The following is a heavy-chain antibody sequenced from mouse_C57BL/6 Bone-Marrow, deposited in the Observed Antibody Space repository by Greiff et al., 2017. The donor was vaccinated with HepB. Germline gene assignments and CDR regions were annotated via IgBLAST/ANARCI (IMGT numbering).Heavy chain of an antibody. CDR1: GFNIKDDY. D-gene: IGHD1-1*01. CDR2: IDPENGDT. J-gene: IGHJ1*03. CDR3: TTYNCGSSYEYFDV. V-gene: IGHV14-4*01. Sequence: EVQLQQSGAELVRPGASVKLSCTASGFNIKDDYMHWVKQRPEQGLEWIGWIDPENGDTEYASKFQGKATITADTSSNTAYLQLSSLTSEDTAVSYCTTYNCGSSYEYFDVWGTGTTVTVSA.